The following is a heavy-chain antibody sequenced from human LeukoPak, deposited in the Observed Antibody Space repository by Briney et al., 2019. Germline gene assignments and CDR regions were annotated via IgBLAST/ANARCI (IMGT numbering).Heavy chain of an antibody. V-gene: IGHV3-48*03. CDR2: ISSSGSTI. CDR1: GFTFSSYE. J-gene: IGHJ4*02. CDR3: ARAIRYCSGGSCYPAARGFDY. D-gene: IGHD2-15*01. Sequence: GGSLRLSCAASGFTFSSYEMNWVRQAPGKGLEWVSYISSSGSTIYYADSVKGRFTISRDNAKNSLYLQMNNLRAEDTAVYYCARAIRYCSGGSCYPAARGFDYWGQGTLVTVSS.